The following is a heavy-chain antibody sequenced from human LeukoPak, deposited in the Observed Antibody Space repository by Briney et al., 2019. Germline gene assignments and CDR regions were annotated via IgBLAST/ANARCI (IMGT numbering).Heavy chain of an antibody. J-gene: IGHJ3*02. CDR3: ARWLDYDFGSGYAPNLGAFDI. D-gene: IGHD3-3*01. V-gene: IGHV4-30-4*08. Sequence: SETLSLTCTVSGGSISSGDYYWSWIRQPPGKGLEWIGYIYYSGSTYYNPSLKSRVTISVDTSKNQFSLKLSSVTAADTAVYYCARWLDYDFGSGYAPNLGAFDIGGKGKMVTVSS. CDR1: GGSISSGDYY. CDR2: IYYSGST.